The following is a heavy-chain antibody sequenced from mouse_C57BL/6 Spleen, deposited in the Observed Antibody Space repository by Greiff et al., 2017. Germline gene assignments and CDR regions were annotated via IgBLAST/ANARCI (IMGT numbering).Heavy chain of an antibody. V-gene: IGHV14-1*01. CDR1: GFNIKDYY. J-gene: IGHJ3*01. CDR2: IDPEDGDT. D-gene: IGHD2-5*01. Sequence: VHVKQSGAELVRPGASVKLSCTASGFNIKDYYMHWVKQRPEQGLEWIGRIDPEDGDTEYAPKFQGKATMTADTSSNTAYLQLSSLTSEDTAVYYCTTHSNYLAWFAYWGQGTLVTVSA. CDR3: TTHSNYLAWFAY.